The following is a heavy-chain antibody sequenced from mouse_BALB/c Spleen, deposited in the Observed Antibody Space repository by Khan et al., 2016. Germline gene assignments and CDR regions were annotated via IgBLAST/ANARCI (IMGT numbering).Heavy chain of an antibody. V-gene: IGHV4-1*02. J-gene: IGHJ3*01. CDR1: GFDFSRYW. CDR2: INPDSSTV. D-gene: IGHD4-1*01. Sequence: EVKLLESGGGLVQPGGSLKLSCAASGFDFSRYWMNWVRQAPGKGLEWIGEINPDSSTVNYKPFLKDKFIFSRDNAKDTLYLQMINVRSEDTALYYCVREGDWDAPWFAYWGQGTLVTVSS. CDR3: VREGDWDAPWFAY.